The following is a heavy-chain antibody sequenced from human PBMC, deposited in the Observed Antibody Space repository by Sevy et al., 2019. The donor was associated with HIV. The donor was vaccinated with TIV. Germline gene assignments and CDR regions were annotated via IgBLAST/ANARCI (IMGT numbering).Heavy chain of an antibody. CDR3: ATYSDYGGAFDP. D-gene: IGHD5-12*01. J-gene: IGHJ5*02. Sequence: ASVKVSCKASGYSFTGHYIHWFRQAPGQGLEWMGWINPNSGGTKFAQKFQGRVTMTRDTSISTAYMELSRLKSDDTAVIYCATYSDYGGAFDPWGQGTLVTVSS. V-gene: IGHV1-2*02. CDR2: INPNSGGT. CDR1: GYSFTGHY.